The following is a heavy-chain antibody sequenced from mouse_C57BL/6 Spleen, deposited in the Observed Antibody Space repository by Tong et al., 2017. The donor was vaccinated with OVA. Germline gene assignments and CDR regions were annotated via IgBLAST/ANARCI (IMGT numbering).Heavy chain of an antibody. CDR2: ILPGSGST. V-gene: IGHV1-9*01. CDR3: ARQTMVTTFDD. J-gene: IGHJ2*01. CDR1: GYTFSSYW. Sequence: VQLQESGAELMKPGASVKISCKATGYTFSSYWIEWVKQRPGHGLEWIGEILPGSGSTNYNEKFKGKATFTADTSSNTAYMQLSSLTSEDSAVYYCARQTMVTTFDDWGQGTTLTVSP. D-gene: IGHD2-1*01.